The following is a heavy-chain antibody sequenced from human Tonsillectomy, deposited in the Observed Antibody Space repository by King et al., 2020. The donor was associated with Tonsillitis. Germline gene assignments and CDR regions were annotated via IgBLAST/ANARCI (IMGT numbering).Heavy chain of an antibody. D-gene: IGHD5-24*01. V-gene: IGHV4-59*08. CDR2: IYYSGST. Sequence: VQLQESGPGLVKPSETLSLTCTVSGGSISSYYWSWIRQPPGKGLEWNGYIYYSGSTNYNPSLKSRVTISVDTSKNQFSLQLSCVTAADTGVYYCARQGATWGDWFDPWGQGTLVTVSS. CDR1: GGSISSYY. CDR3: ARQGATWGDWFDP. J-gene: IGHJ5*02.